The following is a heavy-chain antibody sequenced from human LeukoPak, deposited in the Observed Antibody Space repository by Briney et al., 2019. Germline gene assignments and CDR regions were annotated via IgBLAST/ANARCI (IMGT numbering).Heavy chain of an antibody. CDR1: GFSFNNNA. V-gene: IGHV3-23*01. CDR2: INGGGDAT. Sequence: QTGGSLRLSCAASGFSFNNNAMSGVRQAPGKGLEWVSAINGGGDATEYADSVKGRFTISRDNSKKTLYLQMNSLRPEDTAVYYCARCTASCYANAFDVWGQGTLLTVSS. J-gene: IGHJ3*01. CDR3: ARCTASCYANAFDV. D-gene: IGHD2-2*01.